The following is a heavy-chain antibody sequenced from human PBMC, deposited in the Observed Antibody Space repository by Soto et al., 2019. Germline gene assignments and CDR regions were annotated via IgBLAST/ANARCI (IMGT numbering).Heavy chain of an antibody. Sequence: PGGSLRLSCAASGFTFSSYAMTWVRQAPGKGLEWVSSISGSGADTYYADSVKGRFTISRDNSKNTLYLQMNSLRAEDTAVYYCAKSSTAEYYYYGMDVWGQGTTVTVSS. CDR2: ISGSGADT. CDR3: AKSSTAEYYYYGMDV. CDR1: GFTFSSYA. J-gene: IGHJ6*02. D-gene: IGHD4-4*01. V-gene: IGHV3-23*01.